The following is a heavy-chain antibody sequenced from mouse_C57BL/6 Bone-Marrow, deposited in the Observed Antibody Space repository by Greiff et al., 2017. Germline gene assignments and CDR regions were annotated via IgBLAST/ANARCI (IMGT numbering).Heavy chain of an antibody. CDR3: DKGPFAY. CDR1: GFSLTSYG. J-gene: IGHJ3*01. CDR2: IWSGGST. V-gene: IGHV2-4*01. Sequence: VQLQESGPGLVQPSQSLSITCTVSGFSLTSYGVHWVRQPPGKGLEWRGVIWSGGSTDYNAAFISRLSISKDNSKSQVIFKMNSLQANDTAIYYWDKGPFAYWGQGTLVTVSA.